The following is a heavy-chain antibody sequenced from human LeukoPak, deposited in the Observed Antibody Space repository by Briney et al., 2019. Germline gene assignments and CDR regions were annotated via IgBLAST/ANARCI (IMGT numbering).Heavy chain of an antibody. CDR1: GGSISSSSYY. D-gene: IGHD6-6*01. CDR2: IYYTGST. V-gene: IGHV4-39*07. J-gene: IGHJ4*02. Sequence: SETLSLTCTVSGGSISSSSYYWGWIRQPPGKGLEWIGSIYYTGSTYYNPSLKSRVTISVDTSKNQFSLRLNSVTAADTAVYYCARPALGSSSLYFDYWGQGTLVTVSS. CDR3: ARPALGSSSLYFDY.